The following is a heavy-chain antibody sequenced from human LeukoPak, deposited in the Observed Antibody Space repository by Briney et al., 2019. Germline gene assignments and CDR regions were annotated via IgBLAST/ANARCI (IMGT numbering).Heavy chain of an antibody. J-gene: IGHJ4*02. V-gene: IGHV4-34*01. CDR1: GGSFSGYY. CDR2: INHSGST. CDR3: ARGPYDSSGYYEN. D-gene: IGHD3-22*01. Sequence: SETLSLTCAVYGGSFSGYYWSWIRQPPGKGLEWIGEINHSGSTNYNPSLKSRVTISVDTSKNQFSLKLSSVTAADTAVYYRARGPYDSSGYYENWGQGTLVTVSS.